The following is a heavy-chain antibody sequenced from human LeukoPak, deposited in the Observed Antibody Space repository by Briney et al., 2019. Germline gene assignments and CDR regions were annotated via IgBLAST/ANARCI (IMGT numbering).Heavy chain of an antibody. V-gene: IGHV3-21*01. CDR3: ARRVASANDAFDI. CDR2: ISSGSTYI. CDR1: GFTFSSYS. Sequence: GGSLRLSCAASGFTFSSYSMNWVRQAPGKGLEWVSSISSGSTYIYSADSVKGRFTISRDHAENSLYLQMNSLSPDDTAVYYCARRVASANDAFDIWGQGTMVTVSS. D-gene: IGHD6-13*01. J-gene: IGHJ3*02.